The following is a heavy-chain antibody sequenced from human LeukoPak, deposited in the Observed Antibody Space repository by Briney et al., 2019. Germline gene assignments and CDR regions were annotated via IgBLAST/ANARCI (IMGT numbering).Heavy chain of an antibody. J-gene: IGHJ4*02. CDR3: ARSTYSRGWYEFDY. CDR1: GGSISSYY. D-gene: IGHD6-19*01. CDR2: IYYSGST. Sequence: SSETLSLTCTVSGGSISSYYWSWIRQPPGKGLEWIGYIYYSGSTNYNPSLKSRVTISVDTSKNQFSLKLSSVTAADTAVYYCARSTYSRGWYEFDYWGQGTLVTVSS. V-gene: IGHV4-59*01.